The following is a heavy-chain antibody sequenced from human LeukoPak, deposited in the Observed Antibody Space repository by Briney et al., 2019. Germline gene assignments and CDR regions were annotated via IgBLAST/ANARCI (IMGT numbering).Heavy chain of an antibody. V-gene: IGHV3-11*06. CDR1: GFTFSDYY. CDR3: ARDSASYGVDY. Sequence: GGSLRLSCAASGFTFSDYYMSWIRQAPGKGLEWVSYISSSSSYTNYADSAKGRFTISRDNAKNSLYLQMNSLRAEDTAVYYCARDSASYGVDYWGQGTLVTVSS. J-gene: IGHJ4*02. CDR2: ISSSSSYT. D-gene: IGHD5-18*01.